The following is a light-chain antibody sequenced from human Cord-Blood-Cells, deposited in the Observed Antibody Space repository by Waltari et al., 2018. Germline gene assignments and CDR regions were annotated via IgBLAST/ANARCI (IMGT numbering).Light chain of an antibody. J-gene: IGLJ7*01. Sequence: QSVLTQPPSASGTPGQRVTISCSGSSPNIGSNYVYWYQQLLGTAPKLLIYRNNQRPSGVPDRFSGSRSGTSASLAISGLRSEDEADYYCAAWDDSLSGAVFGGGTQLTVL. V-gene: IGLV1-47*01. CDR3: AAWDDSLSGAV. CDR2: RNN. CDR1: SPNIGSNY.